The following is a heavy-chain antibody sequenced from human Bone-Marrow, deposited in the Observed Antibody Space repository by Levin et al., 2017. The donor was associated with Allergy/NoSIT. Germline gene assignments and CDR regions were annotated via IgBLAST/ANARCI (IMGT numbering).Heavy chain of an antibody. CDR3: ARAIPSGGDSYYYYYMDV. D-gene: IGHD2-21*02. CDR2: IYYSGST. J-gene: IGHJ6*03. Sequence: NPSETLSLTCTVSGGSISGYYWSWIRQPPEKGLEWIGYIYYSGSTKYNASLKSRVTISVDTPKNQLSLKLTSVTAADTAVYYCARAIPSGGDSYYYYYMDVWGKGTTVTVSS. CDR1: GGSISGYY. V-gene: IGHV4-59*01.